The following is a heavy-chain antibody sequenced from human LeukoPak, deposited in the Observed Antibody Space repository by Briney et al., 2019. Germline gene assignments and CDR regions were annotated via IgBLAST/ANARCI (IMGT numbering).Heavy chain of an antibody. V-gene: IGHV1-18*01. Sequence: ASVKVSCKASGYTFTSYGISWVRQAPGQGLEWMGWISAYNGNTNYAQKLQGRVTMTTDTSTSTAYMELRSLRSDDTAVYYCARLCSTSCYGVHRGAFDIWGQGTMVTVSS. CDR3: ARLCSTSCYGVHRGAFDI. D-gene: IGHD2-2*01. CDR2: ISAYNGNT. CDR1: GYTFTSYG. J-gene: IGHJ3*02.